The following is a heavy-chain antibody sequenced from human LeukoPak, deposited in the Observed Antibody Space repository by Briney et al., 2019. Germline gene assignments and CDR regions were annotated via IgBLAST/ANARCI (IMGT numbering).Heavy chain of an antibody. V-gene: IGHV3-21*01. D-gene: IGHD3-9*01. CDR3: AGSDTTGYCPREWDYWYFDL. J-gene: IGHJ2*01. Sequence: GGTLRLSCAVSGYTFTTSGLSWVRQAPGKGLEWVSSISSTSKSYIYYADSVKGRFTISRDNAKNSLYLQMNSLRAEDTAVYYCAGSDTTGYCPREWDYWYFDLWGRGTLVTVSS. CDR2: ISSTSKSYI. CDR1: GYTFTTSG.